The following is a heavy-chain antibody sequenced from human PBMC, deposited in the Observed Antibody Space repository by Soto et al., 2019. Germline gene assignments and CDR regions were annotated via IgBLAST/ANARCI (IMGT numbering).Heavy chain of an antibody. CDR3: ARDNDRPQLGGNYYYILDV. V-gene: IGHV1-69*12. J-gene: IGHJ6*02. D-gene: IGHD1-1*01. CDR1: GGTFRNSA. CDR2: IMPIFRTP. Sequence: QVQLEQSGAEVKKPGSSVKLYCQASGGTFRNSAISWLRQAPGQGLEWMGGIMPIFRTPDYAQKFQGRVTITAEESTNTADMELSGPRSDDTAVYYCARDNDRPQLGGNYYYILDVWGHGTTVTVSS.